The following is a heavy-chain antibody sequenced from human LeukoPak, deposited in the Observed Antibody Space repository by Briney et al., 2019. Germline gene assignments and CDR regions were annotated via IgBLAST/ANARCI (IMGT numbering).Heavy chain of an antibody. CDR1: GFTFINYV. Sequence: GGSLRLSCAASGFTFINYVMTWVRQAPGKGLEWVSAIGGSGDVSFYADSVKGRFTISRDNSKNTLSLQMNGLRVEDTAVYYCVKAGLNADIILNSWGQGTPVTVSS. D-gene: IGHD4-23*01. CDR2: IGGSGDVS. V-gene: IGHV3-23*01. CDR3: VKAGLNADIILNS. J-gene: IGHJ4*02.